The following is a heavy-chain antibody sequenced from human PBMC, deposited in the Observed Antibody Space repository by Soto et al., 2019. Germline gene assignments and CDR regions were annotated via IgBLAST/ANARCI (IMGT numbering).Heavy chain of an antibody. CDR3: ATDHQWLGDYYYGMDV. D-gene: IGHD6-19*01. CDR1: GYTLIELS. J-gene: IGHJ6*02. Sequence: VASVKVSCKVSGYTLIELSMHWVRQAPGKGLEWMGRFDPENGERIYAQKFQGRVTMTEDTSTDTAYMELSSLRSEDTAVYYCATDHQWLGDYYYGMDVWGQGTTVTVS. CDR2: FDPENGER. V-gene: IGHV1-24*01.